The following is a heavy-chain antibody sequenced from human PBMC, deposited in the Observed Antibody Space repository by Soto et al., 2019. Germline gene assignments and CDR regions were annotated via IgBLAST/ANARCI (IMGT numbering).Heavy chain of an antibody. Sequence: QIQLVESGGGVVQPGASQRLSCAASGFTLSSYGMHWVRQAPGKELEWVAVISYNGNNQYYADSVRGRFTISRDNSKSTLYLQMNSLRAEDTAVYYCAKDRGHLAVAAITGGGDFDKWGQGTMVTVSS. D-gene: IGHD6-19*01. CDR1: GFTLSSYG. CDR2: ISYNGNNQ. CDR3: AKDRGHLAVAAITGGGDFDK. J-gene: IGHJ3*02. V-gene: IGHV3-30*18.